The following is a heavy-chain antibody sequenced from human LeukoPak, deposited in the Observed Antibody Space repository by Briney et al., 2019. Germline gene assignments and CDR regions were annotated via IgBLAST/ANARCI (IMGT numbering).Heavy chain of an antibody. CDR2: VSDSGTT. V-gene: IGHV4-59*01. J-gene: IGHJ4*02. Sequence: PSETLSLTCTVSGGSISSSYWSWMRQPPGQGLEWIGFVSDSGTTYYNPSLQSRVIISLDTSENQLSLRLSSVTAADTAMYYCASFKATIFDYWGQGTLLTVSS. CDR1: GGSISSSY. D-gene: IGHD5-24*01. CDR3: ASFKATIFDY.